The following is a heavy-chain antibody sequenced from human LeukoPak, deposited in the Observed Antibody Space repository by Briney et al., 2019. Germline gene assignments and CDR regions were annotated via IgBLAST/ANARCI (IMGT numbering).Heavy chain of an antibody. J-gene: IGHJ3*02. V-gene: IGHV4-34*01. CDR2: INHSGST. CDR3: AREEVIIDDAFDI. CDR1: GGSFSGYY. Sequence: PSETLSLTCAVYGGSFSGYYWSWIRQPPGKGLEWIGEINHSGSTNYNPSLKSRVTISVDTSKNQFSLKLSSVTAADTAVYYCAREEVIIDDAFDIWGQGTMVTVPS. D-gene: IGHD3-3*01.